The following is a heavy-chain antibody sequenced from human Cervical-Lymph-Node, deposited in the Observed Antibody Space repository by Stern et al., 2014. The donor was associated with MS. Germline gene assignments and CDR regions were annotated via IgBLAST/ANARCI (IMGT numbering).Heavy chain of an antibody. J-gene: IGHJ6*02. CDR3: ARSSSPSPYYYYGMDV. V-gene: IGHV3-33*01. CDR2: IWDAGSNK. Sequence: VQLLESGGGVVQPGRSLRLSCAASGFTFSSYGMHWVRQAPGKGLEWVAVIWDAGSNKYYADSVKGRFTISRDNSKNKLYLQMNSLRAEDTAVYYCARSSSPSPYYYYGMDVWGQGTTVTVSS. CDR1: GFTFSSYG. D-gene: IGHD6-13*01.